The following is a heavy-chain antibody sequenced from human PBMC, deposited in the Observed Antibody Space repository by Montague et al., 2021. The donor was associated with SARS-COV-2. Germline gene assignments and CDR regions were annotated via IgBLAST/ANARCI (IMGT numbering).Heavy chain of an antibody. J-gene: IGHJ5*01. CDR2: ISYEGSIQ. CDR3: ARVLGKVTDS. V-gene: IGHV3-30*03. CDR1: GFTFNNFG. D-gene: IGHD3-16*01. Sequence: SLRLSCAASGFTFNNFGMHWVRQAPGQGLEWVAVISYEGSIQYYADSVKGRFTISRDWSKSTLYLQMSSLRAEDTAVYYCARVLGKVTDSWGPGTLVTVSS.